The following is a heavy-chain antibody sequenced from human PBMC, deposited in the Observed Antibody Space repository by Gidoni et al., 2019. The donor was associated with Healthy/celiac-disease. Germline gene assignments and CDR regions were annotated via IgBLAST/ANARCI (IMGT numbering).Heavy chain of an antibody. Sequence: VQLVQSGAEVKTPGSSMKVSCKASGVTFSSYAISCVRQAPGQGLEWMGGSSPIFGTANYALTFQGRVTITADASTSTAYMELSSLRSEDTAVYYCASSDSSGYGMDVWGQGTTVTVSS. J-gene: IGHJ6*02. V-gene: IGHV1-69*01. CDR3: ASSDSSGYGMDV. D-gene: IGHD6-19*01. CDR1: GVTFSSYA. CDR2: SSPIFGTA.